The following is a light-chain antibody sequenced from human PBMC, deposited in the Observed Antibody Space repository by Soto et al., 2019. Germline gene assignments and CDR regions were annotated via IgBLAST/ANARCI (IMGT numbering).Light chain of an antibody. CDR1: SSDIGSYNF. Sequence: QSALTQPASVSGSPGQSITISCTGTSSDIGSYNFVSWYQHHPGKAPKLLIYEVSYRPSGISDRFSGSKSANTASLTISGLQAEDEADYYCSSFAVRNNLLFGGGTKVTVL. CDR2: EVS. J-gene: IGLJ3*02. V-gene: IGLV2-14*01. CDR3: SSFAVRNNLL.